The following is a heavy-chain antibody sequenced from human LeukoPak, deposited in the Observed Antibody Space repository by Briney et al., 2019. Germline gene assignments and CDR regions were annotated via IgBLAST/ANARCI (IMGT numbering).Heavy chain of an antibody. CDR1: GFTFDDYA. D-gene: IGHD6-19*01. J-gene: IGHJ4*02. CDR3: AKEPHDLEAGILDY. Sequence: PGRSLRLSCAASGFTFDDYAMHWVRQAPGKGLEWVSGISWNSGSIGYADSVKGRFTISRDNAKNSLYLQMNSLRAEDTALYYCAKEPHDLEAGILDYWGQGTLVTVSS. V-gene: IGHV3-9*01. CDR2: ISWNSGSI.